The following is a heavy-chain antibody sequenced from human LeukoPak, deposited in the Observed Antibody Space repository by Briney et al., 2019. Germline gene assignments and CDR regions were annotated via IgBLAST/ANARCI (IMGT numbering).Heavy chain of an antibody. V-gene: IGHV1-46*01. CDR2: VNPSGGST. CDR1: GYTFTSYY. CDR3: AREAYSSSSFPGSLLDY. Sequence: ASVKVSCKASGYTFTSYYMHWVRQAPGQGLEWMGIVNPSGGSTSYAQKFQGRVTMTRDISTSTVYMELSRLRSEDTAVYYCAREAYSSSSFPGSLLDYWRQGTLVSDSS. J-gene: IGHJ4*02. D-gene: IGHD6-6*01.